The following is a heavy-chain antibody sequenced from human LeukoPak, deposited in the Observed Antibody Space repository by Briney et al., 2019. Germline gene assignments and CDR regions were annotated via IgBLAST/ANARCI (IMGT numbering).Heavy chain of an antibody. CDR2: IYSGGST. V-gene: IGHV3-66*01. Sequence: GESLRLSCAASGFTVSSNYMSWVRQAPGKGLEWVSVIYSGGSTYYADSVKGRFTISRDNSKNTLYLQMNSLRAEGTAVYYCARRTSITIFGVVTYYYMDVWGKGTTVTVSS. CDR3: ARRTSITIFGVVTYYYMDV. J-gene: IGHJ6*03. D-gene: IGHD3-3*01. CDR1: GFTVSSNY.